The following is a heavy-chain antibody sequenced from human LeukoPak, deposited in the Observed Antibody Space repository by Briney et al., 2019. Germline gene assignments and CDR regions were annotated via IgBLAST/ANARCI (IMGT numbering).Heavy chain of an antibody. CDR2: LYYTGTT. J-gene: IGHJ5*02. D-gene: IGHD6-13*01. CDR1: GGSFRGYY. CDR3: ARSFPPIGAAGDGDR. V-gene: IGHV4-34*01. Sequence: KPSETLSLTCAVYGGSFRGYYWGWIRQPPGKGLEWIGSLYYTGTTYYNPSLKSRVTISVDTSKNQFSLKLSSVTTADTAVYYCARSFPPIGAAGDGDRWGQGTLVSVSS.